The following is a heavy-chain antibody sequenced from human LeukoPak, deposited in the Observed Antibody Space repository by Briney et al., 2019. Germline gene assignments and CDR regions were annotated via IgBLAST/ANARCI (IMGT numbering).Heavy chain of an antibody. CDR2: IKSKTDGGTT. J-gene: IGHJ4*02. V-gene: IGHV3-15*01. CDR3: TTPWFY. Sequence: GGSLRLSCAASGFTFSSAWLSRVRQAPGKGLQWVGRIKSKTDGGTTDYAAPVKDRFTISRDDSKNTLYLQMDSLKIDDTAVYYCTTPWFYWGQGTLVTVSS. CDR1: GFTFSSAW. D-gene: IGHD3-22*01.